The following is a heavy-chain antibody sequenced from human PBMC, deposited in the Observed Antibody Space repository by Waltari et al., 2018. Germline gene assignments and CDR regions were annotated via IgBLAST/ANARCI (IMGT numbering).Heavy chain of an antibody. J-gene: IGHJ3*01. CDR2: IYWDDDK. D-gene: IGHD4-17*01. CDR3: ARRRTTVTVYDAYDV. V-gene: IGHV2-5*02. Sequence: QITLRESGPALVKPTQTLTLTCTFSGFALSSSGVGVGWIRQSPGKAPEWLGLIYWDDDKRYSPSLKSRLTITKDTSKNQVVLRMTNMAPVDTATYYCARRRTTVTVYDAYDVWGQGTMVTVSA. CDR1: GFALSSSGVG.